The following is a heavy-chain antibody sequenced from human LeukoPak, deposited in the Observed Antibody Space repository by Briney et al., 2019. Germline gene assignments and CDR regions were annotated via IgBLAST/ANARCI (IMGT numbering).Heavy chain of an antibody. Sequence: ASVKVSCKASGYTFTSYGISWVRQAPGQGLEWMGWISAYNGNTNYAQKLQGRVTMTTDTSTSTAYMELRSLRSDDTAVYYCASGQWTRDYYYYYMDVWGKGTTVTVSS. D-gene: IGHD6-19*01. V-gene: IGHV1-18*01. CDR3: ASGQWTRDYYYYYMDV. CDR2: ISAYNGNT. J-gene: IGHJ6*03. CDR1: GYTFTSYG.